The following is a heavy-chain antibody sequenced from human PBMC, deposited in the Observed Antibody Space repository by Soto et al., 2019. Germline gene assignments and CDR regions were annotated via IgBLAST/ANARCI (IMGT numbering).Heavy chain of an antibody. CDR1: GGTFSSYA. J-gene: IGHJ6*02. D-gene: IGHD3-10*01. Sequence: GPQVKVSCKASGGTFSSYAISWVRQAPGQGLEWMGGIIPIFGTANYAQKFQGRVTITADESTSTAYMELSSLRSEDTAVYYCGREGELAEFYCSGRYYNVFYYYGMDVWGQGTLVTVSS. CDR3: GREGELAEFYCSGRYYNVFYYYGMDV. CDR2: IIPIFGTA. V-gene: IGHV1-69*01.